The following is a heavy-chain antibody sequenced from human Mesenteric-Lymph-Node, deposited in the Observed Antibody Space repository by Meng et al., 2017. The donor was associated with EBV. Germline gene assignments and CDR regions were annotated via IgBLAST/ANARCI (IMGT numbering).Heavy chain of an antibody. D-gene: IGHD4-11*01. Sequence: QVEMVQSGAEVKKPGYSVKVACKASGGPLNSHPISWVRQAPGQGLEWMGVITPVFTKANYAQKFQGRVTITADRSTSTVYMELSALISDDTAVYYCAREAVTRDFDSWGQGTLVTVSS. J-gene: IGHJ4*02. CDR2: ITPVFTKA. CDR1: GGPLNSHP. CDR3: AREAVTRDFDS. V-gene: IGHV1-69*06.